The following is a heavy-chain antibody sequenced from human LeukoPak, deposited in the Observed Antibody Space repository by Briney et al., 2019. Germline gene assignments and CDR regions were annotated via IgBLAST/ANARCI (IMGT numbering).Heavy chain of an antibody. V-gene: IGHV1-8*02. Sequence: ASVKVSCKASGYTFTGYYMHWVRQAPGQGLEWMGWMNPNSGNTGYAQKFQGRVTMTRNTSISTAYMELSSLRSEDTAVYYCARGQGVAAAGYNWFDPWGQGTLVTVSS. CDR1: GYTFTGYY. D-gene: IGHD6-13*01. CDR2: MNPNSGNT. J-gene: IGHJ5*02. CDR3: ARGQGVAAAGYNWFDP.